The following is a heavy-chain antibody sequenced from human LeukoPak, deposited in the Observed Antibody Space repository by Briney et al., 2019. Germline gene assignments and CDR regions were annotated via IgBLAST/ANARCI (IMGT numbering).Heavy chain of an antibody. D-gene: IGHD3-9*01. CDR2: INHSGRT. J-gene: IGHJ5*02. V-gene: IGHV4-34*01. CDR1: GGSFSGYY. CDR3: ARGQGLPIRYFALFDP. Sequence: SETLSLTCAVYGGSFSGYYWSWIRQPPGKGLKWIGEINHSGRTNYTPSLKSRVTISVDTSKDQFSLKLSSVTAADTAVYYCARGQGLPIRYFALFDPWGQGTLVTVSS.